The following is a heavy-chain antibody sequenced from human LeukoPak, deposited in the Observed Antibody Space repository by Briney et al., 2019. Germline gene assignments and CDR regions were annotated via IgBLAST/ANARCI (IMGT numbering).Heavy chain of an antibody. D-gene: IGHD1-1*01. Sequence: ASVKVSCKASGYTFTSYGISWVRQAPGQGLEWMGWISAYNGNTNYAQKLQGRVTMTTDTSTSTAYMELRSLRSDDTAVYYCARVPQGTGANWFDPWGQGTLVTVSS. CDR1: GYTFTSYG. CDR3: ARVPQGTGANWFDP. J-gene: IGHJ5*02. V-gene: IGHV1-18*01. CDR2: ISAYNGNT.